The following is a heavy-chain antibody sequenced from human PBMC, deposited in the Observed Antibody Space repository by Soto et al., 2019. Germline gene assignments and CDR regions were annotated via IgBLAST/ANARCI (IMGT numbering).Heavy chain of an antibody. J-gene: IGHJ3*01. V-gene: IGHV3-30*03. CDR3: ARGLMSPGSPVNGLNV. Sequence: QEKLVESGGGVVQPGRSLSLSCSATEFTFSRYAMHWVRQAPGKGLEWVADIAKEEREKYYGDSVRGWFTISRDNFSATLYLQMKSLTSEQTAVYYCARGLMSPGSPVNGLNVWGQGAMVTVSS. CDR2: IAKEEREK. CDR1: EFTFSRYA. D-gene: IGHD2-8*01.